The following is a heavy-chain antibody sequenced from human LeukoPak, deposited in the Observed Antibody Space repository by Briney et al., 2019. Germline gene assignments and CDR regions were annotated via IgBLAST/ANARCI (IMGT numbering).Heavy chain of an antibody. D-gene: IGHD1-26*01. CDR3: ATNIPTPTTSPPLGY. Sequence: PSETLSLTCTVSGVSTKTFYYWSWIRQPPGKGLEWIGYVDYSGRTKYSPSLKSRVTISVDTSKYQFSLELSSVTAADTAVYYCATNIPTPTTSPPLGYWGQGTLVTVSS. CDR2: VDYSGRT. V-gene: IGHV4-59*08. J-gene: IGHJ4*02. CDR1: GVSTKTFYY.